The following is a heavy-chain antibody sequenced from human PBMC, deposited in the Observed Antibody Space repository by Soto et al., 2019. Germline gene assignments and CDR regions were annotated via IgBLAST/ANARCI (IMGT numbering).Heavy chain of an antibody. CDR3: ARLGSSGQMDV. CDR1: GYSFTNNW. D-gene: IGHD3-10*01. J-gene: IGHJ6*02. CDR2: IDPSDSYS. V-gene: IGHV5-10-1*01. Sequence: PGESLKISCKTSGYSFTNNWITWVRRMPGKGLEWVGRIDPSDSYSDYSPSFQGHVTISTEKSLSTAYLQWSSLKASDTAMYYCARLGSSGQMDVWGQGTTVTVSS.